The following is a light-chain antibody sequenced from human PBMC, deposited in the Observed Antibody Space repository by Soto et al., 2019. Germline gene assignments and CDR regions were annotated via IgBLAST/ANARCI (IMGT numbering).Light chain of an antibody. V-gene: IGKV3D-20*02. Sequence: EILMTQSPATLSVSPGERATLSCRASQSVTSSYLAWWQQKPGQAPRLLIYGASSRATGIPDRFSGSGSGTDFTLTISSLEPEDFAVYFCQQRSNWPRITFGQGTRLEIK. J-gene: IGKJ5*01. CDR1: QSVTSSY. CDR2: GAS. CDR3: QQRSNWPRIT.